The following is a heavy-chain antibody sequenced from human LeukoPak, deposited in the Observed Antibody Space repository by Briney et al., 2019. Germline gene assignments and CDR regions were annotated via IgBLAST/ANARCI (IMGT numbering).Heavy chain of an antibody. J-gene: IGHJ6*02. CDR3: ARDRYGDYPYYYYGMDV. V-gene: IGHV1-18*01. D-gene: IGHD4-17*01. CDR1: GYTFTSYG. Sequence: GASVKVSCKASGYTFTSYGISWVRQAPGQGLEWMGWISAYNGNTNYAQKFQGWVTMTRDTSISTAYMELSRLRSDDTAVYYCARDRYGDYPYYYYGMDVWGQGTTVTVSS. CDR2: ISAYNGNT.